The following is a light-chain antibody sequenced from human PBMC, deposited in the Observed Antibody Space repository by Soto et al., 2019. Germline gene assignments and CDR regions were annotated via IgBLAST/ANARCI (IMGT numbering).Light chain of an antibody. CDR1: QSIRSW. CDR3: QQYNSYSSLT. J-gene: IGKJ4*01. CDR2: KAS. Sequence: DTPMTQSPSTLSASVGDRVTITCRASQSIRSWLAWYQQKPGKAPKVLISKASTLESGVPSRFSGSASGTEFTLTISSLQPDDFATYYCQQYNSYSSLTFGGGTKVEIK. V-gene: IGKV1-5*03.